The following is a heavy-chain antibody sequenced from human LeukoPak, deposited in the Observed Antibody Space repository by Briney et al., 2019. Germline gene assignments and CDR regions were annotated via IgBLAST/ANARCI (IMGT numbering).Heavy chain of an antibody. V-gene: IGHV4-59*01. J-gene: IGHJ4*02. CDR1: GGSISSYY. CDR3: AREEAVANLDY. D-gene: IGHD6-19*01. CDR2: IYYSGST. Sequence: SETLSLTCTVSGGSISSYYWSWIRQPPGKGLEWIGYIYYSGSTNYNPSLKSRVTISVDTSKNQFSLKLSSVTAADTAVYYCAREEAVANLDYGGKETLLTVS.